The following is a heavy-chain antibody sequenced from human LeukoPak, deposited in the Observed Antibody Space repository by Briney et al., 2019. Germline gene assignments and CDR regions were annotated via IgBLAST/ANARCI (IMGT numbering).Heavy chain of an antibody. CDR2: ISGSGGST. J-gene: IGHJ6*03. CDR3: AKGGAEYYYYSYYMDV. D-gene: IGHD1-26*01. V-gene: IGHV3-23*01. Sequence: GGSLRLSCAASGFTFSSYSMNWVRQAPGKGLEWVSAISGSGGSTFYADSVKGRFTISRDNSKNTLFLQMNSLGAEDRAVYYCAKGGAEYYYYSYYMDVWGKGTTVTISS. CDR1: GFTFSSYS.